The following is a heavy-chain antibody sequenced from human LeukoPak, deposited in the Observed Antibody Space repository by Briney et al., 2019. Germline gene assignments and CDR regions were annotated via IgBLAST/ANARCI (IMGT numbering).Heavy chain of an antibody. CDR3: ARESIAASQPDDY. V-gene: IGHV4-39*07. CDR2: IYYSGST. D-gene: IGHD6-25*01. Sequence: SETLSLTCTVSGGSISSSSYYWGWIRQPPGKGLEWIGSIYYSGSTYYNPSLKSRVTISVDTSKNQFSLKLSSVTAADTAVYYCARESIAASQPDDYWGQGTLVTVSS. CDR1: GGSISSSSYY. J-gene: IGHJ4*02.